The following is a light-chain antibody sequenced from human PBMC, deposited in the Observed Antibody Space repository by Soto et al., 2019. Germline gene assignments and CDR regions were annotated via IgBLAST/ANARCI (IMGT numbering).Light chain of an antibody. V-gene: IGKV1-5*03. CDR2: QAS. CDR3: QQYKSYFRT. CDR1: QSISSW. Sequence: DIQMTQSPSSLSASVGDRVTNTCRASQSISSWLAWYQQKPGKAPKLLIYQASSLQSGVPSRFSGSGSETEFTLTISSLLPDDFATYFCQQYKSYFRTFGQGTKVDIK. J-gene: IGKJ1*01.